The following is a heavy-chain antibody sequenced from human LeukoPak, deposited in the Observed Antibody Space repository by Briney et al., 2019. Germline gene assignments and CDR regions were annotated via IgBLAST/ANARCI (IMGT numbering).Heavy chain of an antibody. D-gene: IGHD2-2*01. Sequence: GGSLRLSCAASGFTFDDCAMHWVRQAPGKGLEWVSFVSGDGGRTDYADSVKGRFTISRDNSKNSLYLQMNSLTADDTAFYFCARDRMSRAPTYFHHWGQGTLVTVSA. J-gene: IGHJ1*01. CDR2: VSGDGGRT. V-gene: IGHV3-43*02. CDR3: ARDRMSRAPTYFHH. CDR1: GFTFDDCA.